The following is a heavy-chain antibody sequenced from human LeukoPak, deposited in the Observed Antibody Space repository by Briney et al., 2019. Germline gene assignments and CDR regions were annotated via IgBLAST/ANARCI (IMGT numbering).Heavy chain of an antibody. J-gene: IGHJ3*02. CDR2: FYYSGST. CDR1: GGSLTGYF. CDR3: ARGFGGTYYTDGFEI. V-gene: IGHV4-59*01. D-gene: IGHD1-26*01. Sequence: SETLSLTCSVSGGSLTGYFWTWIRQPPGKGLEWIGHFYYSGSTYYNPSLESRVSISIDTSKTQFSLKLKSVTGADTAVYYCARGFGGTYYTDGFEIWGQGTIVTVSS.